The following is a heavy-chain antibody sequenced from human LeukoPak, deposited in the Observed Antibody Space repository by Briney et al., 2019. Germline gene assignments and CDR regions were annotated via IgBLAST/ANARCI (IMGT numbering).Heavy chain of an antibody. J-gene: IGHJ4*02. V-gene: IGHV4-61*02. D-gene: IGHD5-18*01. CDR2: IYTSGST. CDR1: GGSISSGSYY. CDR3: ARDRSGYSHYRNFDY. Sequence: PSETPSLTCTVSGGSISSGSYYWSWIRQPAGKGLEWIGRIYTSGSTNYNPSLKSRVTISVDTSKNQFSLKLSSVTAADTAVYYCARDRSGYSHYRNFDYWGQGTLVTVSS.